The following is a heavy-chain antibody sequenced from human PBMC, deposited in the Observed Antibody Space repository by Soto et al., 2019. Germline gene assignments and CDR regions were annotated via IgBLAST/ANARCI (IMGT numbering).Heavy chain of an antibody. Sequence: QVQLVQSGAEVKKPGSSVKVSCKASGGTFSSYAISWVRQAPGQGLEWMGGIIPISGTANYAQKFQGRVTITADESTSTAYMELSSLRSEDPAVSYCARSQGSSTSLEIYYYYYYGMDVWGQGTTVTVSS. D-gene: IGHD2-2*01. CDR1: GGTFSSYA. J-gene: IGHJ6*02. V-gene: IGHV1-69*01. CDR2: IIPISGTA. CDR3: ARSQGSSTSLEIYYYYYYGMDV.